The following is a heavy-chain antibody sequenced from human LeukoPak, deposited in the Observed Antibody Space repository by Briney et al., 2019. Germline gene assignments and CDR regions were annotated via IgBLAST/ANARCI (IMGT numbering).Heavy chain of an antibody. CDR1: GGSFSGYY. CDR2: INHSGST. J-gene: IGHJ3*02. D-gene: IGHD3-16*01. Sequence: TSETLSLTCAVYGGSFSGYYWSWIRQPPGKGLEWIGEINHSGSTNYNPSLKSRVTISVDTSKNQFSLKLSSVTAADTAVYYCAKDWGWGYHGNAFGILGQGTMVTVSS. V-gene: IGHV4-34*01. CDR3: AKDWGWGYHGNAFGI.